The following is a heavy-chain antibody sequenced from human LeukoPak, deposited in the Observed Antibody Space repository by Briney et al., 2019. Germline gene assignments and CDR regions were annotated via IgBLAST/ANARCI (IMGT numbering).Heavy chain of an antibody. D-gene: IGHD6-13*01. V-gene: IGHV3-33*01. CDR3: ARDRQQLAAEYFQH. J-gene: IGHJ1*01. CDR2: IWYDGSNK. CDR1: GFTFSSYG. Sequence: GGSLRLSCAASGFTFSSYGMHWVRQAPGKGLEWVAVIWYDGSNKYYADSVKGRFTISRDNSKNTLYLQMNSLRAEDTAVYYCARDRQQLAAEYFQHWGQGTLVTVS.